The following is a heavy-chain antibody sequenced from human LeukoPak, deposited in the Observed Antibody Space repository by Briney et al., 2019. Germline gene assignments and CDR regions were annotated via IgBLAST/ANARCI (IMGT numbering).Heavy chain of an antibody. Sequence: PGGSLRLSCAVSGFTFRSNYMNWVRQAPGKGLEWVSIIYSDGSTYYADSVTGRFTISRDNSRNTLYFQMNSLRAEDTAVYYCARGGDTSGSPFDYWGQGTLVTVSS. CDR2: IYSDGST. V-gene: IGHV3-53*01. D-gene: IGHD6-19*01. CDR1: GFTFRSNY. CDR3: ARGGDTSGSPFDY. J-gene: IGHJ4*02.